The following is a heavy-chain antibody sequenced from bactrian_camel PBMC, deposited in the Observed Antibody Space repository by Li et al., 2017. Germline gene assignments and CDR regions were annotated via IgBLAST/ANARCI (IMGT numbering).Heavy chain of an antibody. CDR3: AAEFVLGIPFSGY. D-gene: IGHD3*01. Sequence: HVQLVESGGGLVQPGGSLRLSCAASGFAFGSYAMSWVRQVPGKEREFVSGIDSDGTSRYPDSVKGRFTISRDNAKNTLYLQMNSLKTDDTAVYYCAAEFVLGIPFSGYGGQGTQVTVS. J-gene: IGHJ6*01. CDR2: IDSDGTS. V-gene: IGHV3S9*01. CDR1: GFAFGSYA.